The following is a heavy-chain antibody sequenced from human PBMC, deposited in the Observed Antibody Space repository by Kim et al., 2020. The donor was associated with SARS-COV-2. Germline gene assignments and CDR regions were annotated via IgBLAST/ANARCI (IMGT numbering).Heavy chain of an antibody. CDR1: GGSISSSSYY. J-gene: IGHJ4*02. CDR2: IYYSGST. V-gene: IGHV4-39*07. Sequence: SETLSLTCTVSGGSISSSSYYWGWIRQPPGQGLEWIGSIYYSGSTYYTPTLKSRVTISVDTSKNQFSLKLSSVTAAVTAVYYCAWAPRRIITIFGVFTHFDYWGQGTLLTVSS. CDR3: AWAPRRIITIFGVFTHFDY. D-gene: IGHD3-3*01.